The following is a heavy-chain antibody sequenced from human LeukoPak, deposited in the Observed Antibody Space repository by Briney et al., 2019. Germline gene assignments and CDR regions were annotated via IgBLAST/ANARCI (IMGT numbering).Heavy chain of an antibody. CDR3: AKDRVGATTFEFDY. V-gene: IGHV3-48*01. D-gene: IGHD1-26*01. J-gene: IGHJ4*02. Sequence: GGSLRLSCAASRFSFSFYNMNWVRQAPGKGLEWVSYISSTGSRIYYADSVKGRFTISRDNAKNLLYLQMNSLRAEDTAVYYCAKDRVGATTFEFDYWGQGTLVTVSS. CDR2: ISSTGSRI. CDR1: RFSFSFYN.